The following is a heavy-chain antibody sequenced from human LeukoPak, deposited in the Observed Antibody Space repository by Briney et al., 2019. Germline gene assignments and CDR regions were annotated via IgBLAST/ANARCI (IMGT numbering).Heavy chain of an antibody. Sequence: GGSLRLSCAASGFTFSSYAMSWVRQAPGKGLEWVSVITRSGSTYYADSVKGRFTISRDNSKNILYLQMNSLRAEDTAVYSCAKDAVAPVSGGDYFDYWGQGTLVTVSS. CDR3: AKDAVAPVSGGDYFDY. CDR2: ITRSGST. J-gene: IGHJ4*02. D-gene: IGHD1-26*01. V-gene: IGHV3-23*01. CDR1: GFTFSSYA.